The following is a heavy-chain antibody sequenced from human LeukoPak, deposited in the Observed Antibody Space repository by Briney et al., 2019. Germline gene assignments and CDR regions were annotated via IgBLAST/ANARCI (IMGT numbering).Heavy chain of an antibody. D-gene: IGHD4-11*01. CDR3: ARASNHYNNWFDP. CDR1: GYTFTSYY. Sequence: ASVKVSCKASGYTFTSYYMHWVRQAPGQRLEWMGWINAGNGNTKYSQKFQGRVTITRDTSASTAYMELSSLRSEDTAVYYCARASNHYNNWFDPWGQGTLVTVSS. V-gene: IGHV1-3*01. CDR2: INAGNGNT. J-gene: IGHJ5*02.